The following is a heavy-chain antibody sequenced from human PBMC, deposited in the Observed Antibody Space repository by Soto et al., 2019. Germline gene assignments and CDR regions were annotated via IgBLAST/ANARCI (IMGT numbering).Heavy chain of an antibody. CDR1: GGSINNYY. J-gene: IGHJ6*02. D-gene: IGHD6-19*01. V-gene: IGHV4-59*01. Sequence: SLTCTVSGGSINNYYWSWIRQPPGKGLEWIGYIYYSGSTNYNPSLKSRVNISVDTSKNQVSLNLNSVTAADTAVYYCARERHSGNYGMDVWGLGTTVTVSS. CDR3: ARERHSGNYGMDV. CDR2: IYYSGST.